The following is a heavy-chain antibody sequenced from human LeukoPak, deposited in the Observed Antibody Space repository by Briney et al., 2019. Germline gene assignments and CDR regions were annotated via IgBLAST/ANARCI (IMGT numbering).Heavy chain of an antibody. D-gene: IGHD3-10*01. V-gene: IGHV3-7*01. CDR1: GFTFSNYW. CDR3: ARDPPVNYGSGSYPGFDY. CDR2: IKKDGSDI. J-gene: IGHJ4*02. Sequence: GGSLRLSCAASGFTFSNYWMSWVRQAPGKGLEWVANIKKDGSDIYYVDSVKGRFTISRDNAKNSLYLQMNSLRAEDTAVYYCARDPPVNYGSGSYPGFDYWGQGTLVTVSS.